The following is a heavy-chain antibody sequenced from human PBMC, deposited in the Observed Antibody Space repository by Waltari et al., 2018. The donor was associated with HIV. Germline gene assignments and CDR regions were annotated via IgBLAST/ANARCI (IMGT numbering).Heavy chain of an antibody. Sequence: EVQLLESGGGLVQPGGSLRLSCAASGFNFRNFAMSWVRQAPGKGPEWVAALVGIGSTASYADYVKCRFTISRDFSNTTLFLQMNNLRAEDTAVYFCAKSMRDLRPSAFDVWGQGTMVAISS. CDR3: AKSMRDLRPSAFDV. V-gene: IGHV3-23*01. J-gene: IGHJ3*01. D-gene: IGHD2-8*01. CDR2: LVGIGSTA. CDR1: GFNFRNFA.